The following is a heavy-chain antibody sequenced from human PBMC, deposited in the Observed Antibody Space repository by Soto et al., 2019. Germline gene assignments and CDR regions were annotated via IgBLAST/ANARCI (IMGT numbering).Heavy chain of an antibody. CDR3: LTINSYGPPGSGYYYGMDV. J-gene: IGHJ6*01. CDR1: GFTVSSNY. D-gene: IGHD5-18*01. CDR2: IYSGGST. V-gene: IGHV3-53*04. Sequence: EVQLVESGGGLVQPGGSLRLSCAASGFTVSSNYMSWVRQSPGKRLEWVPVIYSGGSTYYADSVKGRFTISRHNSKNTLYLQMNSLRAEDTAVYYCLTINSYGPPGSGYYYGMDVWGQGTTVTVSS.